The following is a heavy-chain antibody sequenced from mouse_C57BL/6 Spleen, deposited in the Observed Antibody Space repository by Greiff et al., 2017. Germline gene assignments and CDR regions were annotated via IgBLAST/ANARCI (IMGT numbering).Heavy chain of an antibody. CDR2: IHPNSGST. V-gene: IGHV1-64*01. CDR3: ARCHKGVDY. Sequence: QVQLQQSGAELVKPGASVKLSCKASGYTFTSYWMHWVKQRPGQGLEWIGMIHPNSGSTNYNEKFKSKATVTVDKSSSTAYMQLSSLTSEDSAVYYCARCHKGVDYWGQGTSVTVSS. D-gene: IGHD1-3*01. J-gene: IGHJ4*01. CDR1: GYTFTSYW.